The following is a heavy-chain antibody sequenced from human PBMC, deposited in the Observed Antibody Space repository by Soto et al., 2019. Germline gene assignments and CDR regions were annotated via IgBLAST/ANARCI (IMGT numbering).Heavy chain of an antibody. D-gene: IGHD3-3*01. Sequence: GGSLRLSCAASGFSVTGNYMGWIRRTPGKGLECVSLIYNRGGTYYAPSVEGRFTISSDSSMNTLYLDMNDLRVEDTAVYSCVGGDYDFRSGFYPFDYWGLGALVTVSS. CDR1: GFSVTGNY. CDR3: VGGDYDFRSGFYPFDY. CDR2: IYNRGGT. V-gene: IGHV3-53*01. J-gene: IGHJ4*01.